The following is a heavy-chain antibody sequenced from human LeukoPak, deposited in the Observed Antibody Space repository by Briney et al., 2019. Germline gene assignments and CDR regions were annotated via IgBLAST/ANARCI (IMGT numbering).Heavy chain of an antibody. Sequence: PSQTLSLTCTVSGGSISSGSYYWSWIRQPAGKGLEWIGRIYTSGSTNYNPSLKSRVTISVDTSKNQFSLKLSSVTAADTAVYYCARVVVVPAATISFDYWGQGTLVTVSS. CDR2: IYTSGST. CDR3: ARVVVVPAATISFDY. CDR1: GGSISSGSYY. V-gene: IGHV4-61*02. D-gene: IGHD2-2*01. J-gene: IGHJ4*02.